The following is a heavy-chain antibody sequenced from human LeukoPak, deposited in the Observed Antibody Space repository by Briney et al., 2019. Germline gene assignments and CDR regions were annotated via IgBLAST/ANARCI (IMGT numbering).Heavy chain of an antibody. V-gene: IGHV4-59*11. CDR1: GASIRSHY. CDR2: MYYSGNS. Sequence: PSETLSLTCTVSGASIRSHYWSWIRQPPGKGLEWIGYMYYSGNSNYNPALKSRVTISVDTSKNQFSLKLSSVTAADTAVYYCARLCTSCPSPDYWGQGTLVTVSS. J-gene: IGHJ4*02. CDR3: ARLCTSCPSPDY. D-gene: IGHD2-2*01.